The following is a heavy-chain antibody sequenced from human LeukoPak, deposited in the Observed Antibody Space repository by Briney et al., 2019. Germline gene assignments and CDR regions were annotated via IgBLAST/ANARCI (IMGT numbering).Heavy chain of an antibody. Sequence: SETLSLTCTVSGGSISSYYWSWIRQPPGKGLEWIGYIYYSGSTNYNPSLKSRVTISVDTSKNQFALKLSSVTAADTAVYYCARHLYPRSLFEPWRQRTLVTVSS. D-gene: IGHD1-26*01. CDR1: GGSISSYY. CDR2: IYYSGST. V-gene: IGHV4-59*08. CDR3: ARHLYPRSLFEP. J-gene: IGHJ5*02.